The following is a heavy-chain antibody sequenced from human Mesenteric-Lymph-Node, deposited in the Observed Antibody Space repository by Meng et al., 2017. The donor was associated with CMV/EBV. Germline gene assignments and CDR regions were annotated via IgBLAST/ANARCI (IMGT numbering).Heavy chain of an antibody. V-gene: IGHV3-74*01. J-gene: IGHJ4*02. Sequence: GESLKISCVGSGFIFSRYWMNWVRQAPGKGLEWVSHIHSDGKSINYAPSVKGRFTISRNNAKSTLYLQMDSLTVEDAATYYCTTGTTWFPYYSESWGQGTLVTVSS. CDR1: GFIFSRYW. D-gene: IGHD1-14*01. CDR3: TTGTTWFPYYSES. CDR2: IHSDGKSI.